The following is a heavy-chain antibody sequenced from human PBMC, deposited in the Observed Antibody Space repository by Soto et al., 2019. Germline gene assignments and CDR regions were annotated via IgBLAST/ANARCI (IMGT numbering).Heavy chain of an antibody. D-gene: IGHD2-15*01. V-gene: IGHV3-30*18. CDR1: GFDFNTYG. CDR3: AKDSSITAACSGGWFDP. J-gene: IGHJ5*02. Sequence: QVQLVQSGGGVVQPGRSLRLSCAASGFDFNTYGLHWVRQAPGKGLEWVAGISFDGGNQYYADSVKGRFTISRDKSNNTLFLQMNSLGAEDTVTYYCAKDSSITAACSGGWFDPWGQGTLVIVSS. CDR2: ISFDGGNQ.